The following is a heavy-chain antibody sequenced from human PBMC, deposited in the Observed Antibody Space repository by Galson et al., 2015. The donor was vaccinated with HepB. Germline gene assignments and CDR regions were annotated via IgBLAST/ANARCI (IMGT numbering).Heavy chain of an antibody. D-gene: IGHD3-10*01. CDR1: GYTFTSYA. V-gene: IGHV1-3*01. CDR3: ARDLSPTYYYGSGSYYNRYYFDY. J-gene: IGHJ4*02. Sequence: VKVSCKASGYTFTSYAMHWVRQAPGQRLEWMGWINAGNGDTKYSQKFQGRVTITRDTSASTAYMELSSLRSEDTAVYYCARDLSPTYYYGSGSYYNRYYFDYWGQGTLVTVSS. CDR2: INAGNGDT.